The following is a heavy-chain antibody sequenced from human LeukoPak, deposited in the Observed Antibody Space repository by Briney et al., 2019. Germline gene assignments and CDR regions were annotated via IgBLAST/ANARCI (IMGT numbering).Heavy chain of an antibody. Sequence: ASVKVSCKASGYTFTSYAMHWVRQAPGQRLEWMGWINAGNGNTKYSRKFQGRVTITRDTSASTAYMGLSSLRSEDTAVYYCVVLTIFIPWWGQGTLVTVSS. V-gene: IGHV1-3*01. J-gene: IGHJ4*02. D-gene: IGHD3-9*01. CDR3: VVLTIFIPW. CDR1: GYTFTSYA. CDR2: INAGNGNT.